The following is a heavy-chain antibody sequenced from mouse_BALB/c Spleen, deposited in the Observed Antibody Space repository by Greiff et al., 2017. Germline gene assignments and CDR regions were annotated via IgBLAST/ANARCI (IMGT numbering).Heavy chain of an antibody. D-gene: IGHD2-4*01. V-gene: IGHV3-2*02. CDR1: GYSITSDYA. CDR3: AVYDYDGAMDY. J-gene: IGHJ4*01. Sequence: EVKLMESGPGLVKPSQSLSLTCTVTGYSITSDYAWNWIRQFPGNKLEWMGYISYSGSTSYNPSLKSRISITRDTSKNQFFLQLNSVTTEDTATYYCAVYDYDGAMDYWGQGTSVTVSS. CDR2: ISYSGST.